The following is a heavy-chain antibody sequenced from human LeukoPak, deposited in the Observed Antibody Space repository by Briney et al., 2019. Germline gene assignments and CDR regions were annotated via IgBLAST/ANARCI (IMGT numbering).Heavy chain of an antibody. V-gene: IGHV3-21*01. CDR3: AAPPVWSGYYIPYYMDV. J-gene: IGHJ6*03. D-gene: IGHD3-3*01. CDR2: ISSSSSYI. CDR1: VFTFSSYS. Sequence: PGGSLRLSCAASVFTFSSYSMNWVRQAPGKGLEWVSSISSSSSYIYYADSVKGRFTISRDNAKNSLYLQMNSLRAEDTAVYYCAAPPVWSGYYIPYYMDVWGKGTTVTVSS.